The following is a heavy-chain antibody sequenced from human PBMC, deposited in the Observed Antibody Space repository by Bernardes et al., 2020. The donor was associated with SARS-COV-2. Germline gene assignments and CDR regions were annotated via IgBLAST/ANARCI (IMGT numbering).Heavy chain of an antibody. Sequence: GGSLRLSCAASGFTFSSYWMHWVRQAPGKGLVWVSRINSDGSSTSYADSVKGRFTISRDNAKNTLYLQMNSLRAEDTAVYYCARDAGYDYVWGSNTGMDVWGQGTTVTVSS. D-gene: IGHD3-16*01. CDR2: INSDGSST. CDR1: GFTFSSYW. V-gene: IGHV3-74*01. J-gene: IGHJ6*02. CDR3: ARDAGYDYVWGSNTGMDV.